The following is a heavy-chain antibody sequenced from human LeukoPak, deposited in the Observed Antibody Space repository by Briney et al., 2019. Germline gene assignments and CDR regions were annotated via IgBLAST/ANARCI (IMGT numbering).Heavy chain of an antibody. CDR2: IYHSGST. J-gene: IGHJ4*02. CDR3: ARDPSSPDY. CDR1: GGSISSGYY. Sequence: PSETLSLTCTVSGGSISSGYYWGWIRQPPGKGLEWIGSIYHSGSTYYNPSLKSRVTISVDTSKNQFSLKLSSVTAADTAVYYCARDPSSPDYWGQGTLVTVSS. V-gene: IGHV4-38-2*02.